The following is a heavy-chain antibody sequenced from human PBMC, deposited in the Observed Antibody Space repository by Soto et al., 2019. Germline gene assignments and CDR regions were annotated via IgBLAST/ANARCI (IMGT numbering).Heavy chain of an antibody. V-gene: IGHV3-30*03. J-gene: IGHJ4*02. CDR1: GFTFSSYG. Sequence: QVQLVESGGGVVQPGRSLRLSCAASGFTFSSYGMHWVRQAPGKGLEWVAVISYDGSNKYYADSVKGRFTISRDNSKNTLYLQMNSLRAEDTAVYYCAMDSSSWDWCQGTLVTVSS. D-gene: IGHD6-13*01. CDR3: AMDSSSWD. CDR2: ISYDGSNK.